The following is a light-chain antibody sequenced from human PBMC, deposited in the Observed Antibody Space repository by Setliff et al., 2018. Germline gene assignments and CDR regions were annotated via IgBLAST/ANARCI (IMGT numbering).Light chain of an antibody. Sequence: QSVLTQPASVSGSPGHSVIISCIGASHDIDVFDSVSRYQQYPGKAPKLMIYEVTKRPSGVSDRFSGSKSGNTASLTISGLQAEDEADYYCLSYTSKTTHALFGGGTKVTVL. V-gene: IGLV2-14*01. CDR1: SHDIDVFDS. CDR2: EVT. CDR3: LSYTSKTTHAL. J-gene: IGLJ2*01.